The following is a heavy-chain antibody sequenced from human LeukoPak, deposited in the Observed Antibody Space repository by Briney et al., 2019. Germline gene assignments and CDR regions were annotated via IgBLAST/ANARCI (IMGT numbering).Heavy chain of an antibody. V-gene: IGHV3-23*01. CDR1: GFTFSSYA. CDR3: AKVDSVTIFGVAPFDY. J-gene: IGHJ4*02. D-gene: IGHD3-3*01. Sequence: PGGSLRLSCAASGFTFSSYAMSWVRQAPGKGLEWVSAISGSGGSTYYADSVKGRFTISRDNSKNTLYLQMNSLRAEDTAVYYCAKVDSVTIFGVAPFDYWGQGTLVTGSS. CDR2: ISGSGGST.